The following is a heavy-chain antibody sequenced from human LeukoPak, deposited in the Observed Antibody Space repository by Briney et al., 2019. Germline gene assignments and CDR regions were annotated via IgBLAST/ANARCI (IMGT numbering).Heavy chain of an antibody. Sequence: GGSLRLSCAASGFTFSSYWMSWVRQAPGKGLEWVANIKQDGSEKYYVDSVKGRFTISDNAKNSLYLQMNSLRAEDTAVYYCAREIDYWGQGTLVTVSS. J-gene: IGHJ4*02. CDR3: AREIDY. V-gene: IGHV3-7*01. CDR2: IKQDGSEK. CDR1: GFTFSSYW.